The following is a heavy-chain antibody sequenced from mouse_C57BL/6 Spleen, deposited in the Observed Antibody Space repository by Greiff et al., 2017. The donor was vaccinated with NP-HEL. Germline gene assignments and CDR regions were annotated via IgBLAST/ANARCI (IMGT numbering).Heavy chain of an antibody. D-gene: IGHD2-4*01. CDR2: IDPSDSYT. CDR1: GYTFTSYW. V-gene: IGHV1-50*01. J-gene: IGHJ4*01. CDR3: ARKYDYDYAMDY. Sequence: VQLQQPGAELVKPGASVKLSCKASGYTFTSYWMQWVKQRPGQGLEWIGEIDPSDSYTNYNQKFKGKATLTVDTSSSTAYMQLSSLTSEDSAVYYCARKYDYDYAMDYWGQGTSVTVSS.